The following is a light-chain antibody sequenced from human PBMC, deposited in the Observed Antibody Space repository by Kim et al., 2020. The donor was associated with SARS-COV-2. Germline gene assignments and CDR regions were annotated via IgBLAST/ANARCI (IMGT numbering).Light chain of an antibody. CDR3: QTWGTGIVV. V-gene: IGLV4-69*01. Sequence: AAVKLTSTLSSGHSSYAIAWHQQQPDQGPRYLMKLNSDGSHSKGDGIPDRFSGSSSGAERYLTISSLQSEDEADYYCQTWGTGIVVFGGGTKLTVL. CDR1: SGHSSYA. J-gene: IGLJ2*01. CDR2: LNSDGSH.